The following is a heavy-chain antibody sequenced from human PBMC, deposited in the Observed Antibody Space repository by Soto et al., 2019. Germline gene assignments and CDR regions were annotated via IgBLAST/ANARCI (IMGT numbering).Heavy chain of an antibody. CDR1: GFTLSNFA. CDR2: ISDRGGST. Sequence: GGSLRLSCAASGFTLSNFAMSWVRQAPGKGLEWVAVISDRGGSTDYAASVKGRFTISRDNSNNTVYLQMNNLRAEDTAVYYCAKAGLYTSSWLAFDYWGQGTLVTVSS. J-gene: IGHJ4*02. V-gene: IGHV3-23*01. CDR3: AKAGLYTSSWLAFDY. D-gene: IGHD6-13*01.